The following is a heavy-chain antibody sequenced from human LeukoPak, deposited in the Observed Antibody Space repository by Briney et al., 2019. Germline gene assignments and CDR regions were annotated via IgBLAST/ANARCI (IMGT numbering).Heavy chain of an antibody. CDR3: AKEDGLQIDY. Sequence: PGGSLRLSCAASGFTFDDYAMHWVRQAPGKGLEWVSLISWDGGSTYYADSVKVRFTISRDNSKNSLYLQMNSLRAEDTALYYCAKEDGLQIDYWGQGTLVTVSS. V-gene: IGHV3-43D*03. CDR1: GFTFDDYA. D-gene: IGHD4-11*01. J-gene: IGHJ4*02. CDR2: ISWDGGST.